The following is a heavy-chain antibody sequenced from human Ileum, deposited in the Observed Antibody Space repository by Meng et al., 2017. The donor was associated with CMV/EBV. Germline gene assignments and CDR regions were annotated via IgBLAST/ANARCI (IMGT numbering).Heavy chain of an antibody. D-gene: IGHD3-16*01. V-gene: IGHV3-48*03. CDR2: ISNSGSRQ. CDR1: GFTFSNHE. CDR3: ARDRGRDAWIEFLGGFDC. J-gene: IGHJ4*02. Sequence: SCAGSGFTFSNHEMNWVRQAPGKGLEWVAYISNSGSRQYYADSVRGRFTVSRDTAKNSLYLQMNSLRVDDTAVYYCARDRGRDAWIEFLGGFDCWGQGTLVTVSS.